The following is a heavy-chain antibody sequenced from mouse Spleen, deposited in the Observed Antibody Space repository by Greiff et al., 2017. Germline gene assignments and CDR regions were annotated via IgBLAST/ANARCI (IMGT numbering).Heavy chain of an antibody. CDR2: INPGSGGT. Sequence: QVQLQQSGAELVRPGTSVKVSCKASGYAFTNYLIEWVKQRPGQGLEWIGVINPGSGGTNYNEKFKGKATLTADKSSSTAYMQLSSLTSEDSAVYFCARRDDGYPFAYWGQGTLVTVSA. D-gene: IGHD2-3*01. CDR1: GYAFTNYL. CDR3: ARRDDGYPFAY. V-gene: IGHV1-54*01. J-gene: IGHJ3*01.